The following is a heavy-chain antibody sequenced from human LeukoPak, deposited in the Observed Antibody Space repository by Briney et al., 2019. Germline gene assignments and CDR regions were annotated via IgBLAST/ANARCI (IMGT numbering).Heavy chain of an antibody. Sequence: GGSLRLSCAASGFTFSSYSMNWVRQAPGKGLEWVSSISSTSSYIYYADSVKGRFTISRDNAKNSLYLQMNSLRAEDTAVYYCARRMAGGYGFDYWGQGTLVTVSS. CDR1: GFTFSSYS. D-gene: IGHD5-12*01. CDR2: ISSTSSYI. CDR3: ARRMAGGYGFDY. V-gene: IGHV3-21*01. J-gene: IGHJ4*02.